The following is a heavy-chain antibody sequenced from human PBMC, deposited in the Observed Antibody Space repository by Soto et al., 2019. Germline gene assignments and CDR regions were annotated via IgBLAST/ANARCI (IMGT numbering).Heavy chain of an antibody. CDR1: GGSISSYY. D-gene: IGHD2-21*01. Sequence: TSETLSLTCTVSGGSISSYYWSWIRQPPGKGLEWIGYIYYSGSTNYNPSLKSRVTISVDTSKNQFSLKLSSVTAADTAVYYCARHLWYSGYDNLAYCGGDCVEYAFDIWGQGTMVTVSS. V-gene: IGHV4-59*08. J-gene: IGHJ3*02. CDR3: ARHLWYSGYDNLAYCGGDCVEYAFDI. CDR2: IYYSGST.